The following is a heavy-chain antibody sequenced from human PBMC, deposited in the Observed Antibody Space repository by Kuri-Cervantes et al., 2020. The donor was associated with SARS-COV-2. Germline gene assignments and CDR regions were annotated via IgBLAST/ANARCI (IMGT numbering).Heavy chain of an antibody. J-gene: IGHJ4*02. CDR3: ARSGVVTDYFDS. CDR2: ISYDGSNK. Sequence: GESLKISCAASGFTFSSYAMHWVRQAPGKGPEWVAVISYDGSNKYYADSVKGRYTISRDNSANTLYLQMDSLTYEDTAVYFCARSGVVTDYFDSWGQGTLVTVSS. D-gene: IGHD2-21*02. CDR1: GFTFSSYA. V-gene: IGHV3-30*04.